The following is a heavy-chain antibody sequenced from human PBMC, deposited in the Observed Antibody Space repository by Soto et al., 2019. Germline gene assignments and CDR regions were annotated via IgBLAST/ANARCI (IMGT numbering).Heavy chain of an antibody. J-gene: IGHJ6*02. D-gene: IGHD3-3*01. CDR1: GYTLTELS. CDR3: ATREPGVVLRFLEWPSPGDGMDV. CDR2: FDPEDGET. V-gene: IGHV1-24*01. Sequence: QVQLVQSGAEVKKPGASVKVSCKVSGYTLTELSMHWVRQAPGKGLEWMGGFDPEDGETIYAQKFQGRVTMTEDTYTDTAYMELSSLRSEDTAVYYCATREPGVVLRFLEWPSPGDGMDVWGQGTTVTVSS.